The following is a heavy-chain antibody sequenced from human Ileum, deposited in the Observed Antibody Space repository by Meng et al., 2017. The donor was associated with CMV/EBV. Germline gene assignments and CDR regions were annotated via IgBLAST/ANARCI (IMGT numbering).Heavy chain of an antibody. CDR2: INSNSGTT. J-gene: IGHJ5*02. V-gene: IGHV1-2*02. D-gene: IGHD6-6*01. CDR3: VSYIGSSDWFGP. Sequence: ASVKVSCKASGYTLTAGFMFWVRQAPGQGLEWMGWINSNSGTTNYAQKFQGRVTMTWDTSISAVYMDLSSLRSDDTAVYYCVSYIGSSDWFGPWGQGTLVTVSS. CDR1: GYTLTAGF.